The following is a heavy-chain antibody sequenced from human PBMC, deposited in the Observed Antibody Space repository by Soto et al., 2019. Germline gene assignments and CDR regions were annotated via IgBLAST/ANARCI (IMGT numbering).Heavy chain of an antibody. Sequence: PSETLSLTCTVSGGSISSGTYYWGWIRQPPGKGLEWIGSIHYGGSTYYNPPLKSRVTISVDTSKNQFSLNLISVTAADTAVYYCARDSSIARFFIWGQGTLVTVYS. J-gene: IGHJ4*02. V-gene: IGHV4-39*02. CDR1: GGSISSGTYY. CDR2: IHYGGST. CDR3: ARDSSIARFFI.